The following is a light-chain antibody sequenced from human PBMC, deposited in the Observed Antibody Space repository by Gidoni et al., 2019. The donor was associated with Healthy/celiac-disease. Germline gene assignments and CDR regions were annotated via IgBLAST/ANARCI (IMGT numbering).Light chain of an antibody. CDR3: QQYGSSPPWT. J-gene: IGKJ1*01. CDR1: QSVSSSY. CDR2: GAS. Sequence: GTLSCRASQSVSSSYLAWYQQKPGQAPRLLIYGASSRATGIPDRFSGSGSGTDFTLTINRLEPEDFAVYYCQQYGSSPPWTFGQGTKVEIK. V-gene: IGKV3-20*01.